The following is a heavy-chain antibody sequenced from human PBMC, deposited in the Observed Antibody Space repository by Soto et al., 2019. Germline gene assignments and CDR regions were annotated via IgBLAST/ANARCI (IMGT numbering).Heavy chain of an antibody. Sequence: PSETLSLTCTVSGGSISSGDYYWSWIRQPPGKGLEWIGYICYSGSTYYNPSLKSRVTISVDTSKNQFSLKLSSVTAADTAVYYCARGGGYCSSTSCYVRPTISFDYWGQGTLVTVSS. CDR1: GGSISSGDYY. J-gene: IGHJ4*02. V-gene: IGHV4-30-4*01. CDR3: ARGGGYCSSTSCYVRPTISFDY. D-gene: IGHD2-2*01. CDR2: ICYSGST.